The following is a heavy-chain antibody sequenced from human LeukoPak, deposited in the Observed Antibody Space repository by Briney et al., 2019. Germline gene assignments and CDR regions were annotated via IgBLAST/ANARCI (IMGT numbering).Heavy chain of an antibody. CDR1: GYTFTSYG. Sequence: ASVKVSCKASGYTFTSYGISWVRQAPGQGLEWMGWISAYNGNTNYAQKLQGRVTMTTDTSTSTAYMELRSLRSDDTAVYYCASSYYDILTGYSNFDYWGQGTLVTVSS. D-gene: IGHD3-9*01. V-gene: IGHV1-18*01. CDR2: ISAYNGNT. CDR3: ASSYYDILTGYSNFDY. J-gene: IGHJ4*02.